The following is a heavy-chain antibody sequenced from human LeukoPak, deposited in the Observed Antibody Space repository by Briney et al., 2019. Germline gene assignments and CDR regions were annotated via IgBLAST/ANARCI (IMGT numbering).Heavy chain of an antibody. Sequence: SETLSLTCAVYGGSFSGYYWSWIRQPPGKGLEWIGEINHSGSTNYNPSLKSRVTISVDTSKNQFSLKLSSVTAADTAVYYCARGGFHYYGSGSDNWFDPWGQGTLVTVSS. CDR3: ARGGFHYYGSGSDNWFDP. CDR2: INHSGST. D-gene: IGHD3-10*01. J-gene: IGHJ5*02. CDR1: GGSFSGYY. V-gene: IGHV4-34*01.